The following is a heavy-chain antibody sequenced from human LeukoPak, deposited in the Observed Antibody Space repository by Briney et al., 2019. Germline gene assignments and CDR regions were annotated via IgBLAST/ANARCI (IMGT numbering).Heavy chain of an antibody. Sequence: SETLSLTCAVYGGSFSDYKWTWIRQTPGKGLEWIGQIDHSGSAKYNPSLKSRVTMSIDTSKRQFSLELTSVTAADTAVYYCARAASIAVAAHFDYWGQGTLVTVSS. D-gene: IGHD6-19*01. CDR1: GGSFSDYK. CDR3: ARAASIAVAAHFDY. J-gene: IGHJ4*02. V-gene: IGHV4-34*01. CDR2: IDHSGSA.